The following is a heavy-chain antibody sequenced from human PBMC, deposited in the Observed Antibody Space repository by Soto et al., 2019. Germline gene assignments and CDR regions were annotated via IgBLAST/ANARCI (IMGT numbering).Heavy chain of an antibody. J-gene: IGHJ5*02. CDR1: GGSFSGYY. V-gene: IGHV4-34*01. CDR2: INHSGST. CDR3: ARDRGIAAAGS. Sequence: PSETLSLTCAVYGGSFSGYYWSWIRQPPGKGLEWIGEINHSGSTNYNPFLKSRVTISVDTSKNQFSLKLTSVTAADTAVYYWARDRGIAAAGSWGQGILVTVSS. D-gene: IGHD6-13*01.